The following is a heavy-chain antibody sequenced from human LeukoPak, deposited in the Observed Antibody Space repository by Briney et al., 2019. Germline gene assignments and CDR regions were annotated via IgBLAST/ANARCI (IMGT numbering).Heavy chain of an antibody. V-gene: IGHV3-23*01. Sequence: GGSLTLSCAASGFTFSSYAMSWVRQAPGKALECLTAISGSGGSTYYADSVKGRFTISRDNSKDTLYLQMNSLRAEDTAVYYCVGDSSGYFAFDIWGQGTMVTVSS. CDR2: ISGSGGST. D-gene: IGHD3-22*01. CDR3: VGDSSGYFAFDI. CDR1: GFTFSSYA. J-gene: IGHJ3*02.